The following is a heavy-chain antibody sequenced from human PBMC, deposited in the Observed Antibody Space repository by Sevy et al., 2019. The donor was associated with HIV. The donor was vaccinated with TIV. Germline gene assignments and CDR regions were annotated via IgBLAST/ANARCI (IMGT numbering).Heavy chain of an antibody. D-gene: IGHD5-18*01. CDR2: INHSGST. CDR3: ARGQLWLRGYFDY. V-gene: IGHV4-34*01. CDR1: GGSFSGYY. Sequence: LTASETLSLTCAVYGGSFSGYYWSWIRQPPGKGLEWIGEINHSGSTNYNPSLKSRVTISVDTSKNQFSLKLSSVTAADTAVYYCARGQLWLRGYFDYWGQGTLVTVSS. J-gene: IGHJ4*02.